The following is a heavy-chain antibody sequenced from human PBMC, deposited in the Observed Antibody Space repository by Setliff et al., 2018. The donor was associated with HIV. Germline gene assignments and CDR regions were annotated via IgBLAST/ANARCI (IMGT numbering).Heavy chain of an antibody. Sequence: PSETLSLTCTVSGDSISSSAYYWGWIRQPAGKGLEWIGHIYTTGSTDYNPSLKSRVTISADTSNNQFSLRLTSMTAADTAVYYCAKTSVGATGLYAFDIWGQGTMVTVS. CDR1: GDSISSSAYY. CDR2: IYTTGST. J-gene: IGHJ3*02. V-gene: IGHV4-61*09. D-gene: IGHD1-26*01. CDR3: AKTSVGATGLYAFDI.